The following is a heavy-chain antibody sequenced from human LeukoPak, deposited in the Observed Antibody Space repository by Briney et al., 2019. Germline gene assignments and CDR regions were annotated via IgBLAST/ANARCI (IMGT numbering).Heavy chain of an antibody. CDR1: GDSISSGDYY. Sequence: PSQTLSLTCTVSGDSISSGDYYWGWIRQSPGKGLEWIGYIYYSGSAYYSPSLESRVAISVDTSKNQFSLNLSSVTAADTAVYYCARIRFRYIIFDFWGQGTLVTVSS. D-gene: IGHD5-24*01. V-gene: IGHV4-30-4*01. J-gene: IGHJ4*02. CDR2: IYYSGSA. CDR3: ARIRFRYIIFDF.